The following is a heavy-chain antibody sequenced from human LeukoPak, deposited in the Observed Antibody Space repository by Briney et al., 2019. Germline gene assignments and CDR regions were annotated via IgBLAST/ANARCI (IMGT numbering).Heavy chain of an antibody. CDR2: INPNSGGT. D-gene: IGHD3-10*01. CDR3: ASTMVRGVITPLGY. Sequence: GRSLRLSCAASGFTFSSYAMHWVRQAPGQGLEWMGWINPNSGGTNYAQKFQGWVTMTRDTSISTAYMELSRLRSDDTAVYYCASTMVRGVITPLGYWGQGTLVTVSS. J-gene: IGHJ4*02. CDR1: GFTFSSYA. V-gene: IGHV1-2*04.